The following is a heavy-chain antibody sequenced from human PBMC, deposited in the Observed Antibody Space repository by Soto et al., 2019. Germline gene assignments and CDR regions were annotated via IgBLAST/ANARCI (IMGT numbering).Heavy chain of an antibody. D-gene: IGHD1-1*01. CDR3: AREIVTTGEYYFDS. CDR1: GFTFRNYW. V-gene: IGHV3-74*01. Sequence: PGGSLRLSCAASGFTFRNYWMHWVRQAPGKGLVWVSRINRDGSSTSYADSVKGRVTISRDTAKNTLYLQMNSLRAEDTAVYYCAREIVTTGEYYFDSWGQGTLGTVSS. J-gene: IGHJ4*02. CDR2: INRDGSST.